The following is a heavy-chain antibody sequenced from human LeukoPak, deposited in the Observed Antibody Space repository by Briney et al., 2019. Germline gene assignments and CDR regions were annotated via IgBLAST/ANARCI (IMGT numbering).Heavy chain of an antibody. J-gene: IGHJ5*02. Sequence: PGGSLRLSCAASGFTFSSYSMNWVRQAPGKGLEWVSAISGSGGSTYYADSVKGRFTISRDNSKNTLYLQMNSLRAEDTAVYYCAKGRNSNYHWFDPWGQGTLVTVSS. CDR2: ISGSGGST. D-gene: IGHD4-11*01. V-gene: IGHV3-23*01. CDR3: AKGRNSNYHWFDP. CDR1: GFTFSSYS.